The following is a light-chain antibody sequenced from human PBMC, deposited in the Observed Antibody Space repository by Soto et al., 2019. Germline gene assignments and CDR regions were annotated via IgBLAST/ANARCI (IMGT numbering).Light chain of an antibody. CDR2: GAS. CDR3: QKYNNWTPLPT. J-gene: IGKJ4*01. Sequence: EIVMTQSPATLSVSPGERATLSCRASQSVSSNLAWYQQKPGQAPRLLIYGASTRATGIPARFSGSGSGTEFTLTISSLQSEDFAVYYCQKYNNWTPLPTFGGGTKVEIK. CDR1: QSVSSN. V-gene: IGKV3-15*01.